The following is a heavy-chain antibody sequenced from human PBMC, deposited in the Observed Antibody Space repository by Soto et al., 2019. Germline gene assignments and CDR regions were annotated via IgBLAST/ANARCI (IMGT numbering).Heavy chain of an antibody. CDR3: ARQDVLRFLEWPNWFDP. D-gene: IGHD3-3*01. J-gene: IGHJ5*02. Sequence: SETLSLTCTVSGGSISSGGYYWSWIRQHPGKGLEWIGYIYYSGSTYYNPSLKSRVTISVDTSKNQFSLKLSSVTAADTAVYYCARQDVLRFLEWPNWFDPWCQGTLVTVSS. CDR1: GGSISSGGYY. V-gene: IGHV4-31*03. CDR2: IYYSGST.